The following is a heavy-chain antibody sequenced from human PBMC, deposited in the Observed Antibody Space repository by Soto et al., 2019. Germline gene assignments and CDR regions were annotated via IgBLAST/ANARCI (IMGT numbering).Heavy chain of an antibody. CDR2: IYYSGST. V-gene: IGHV4-39*01. Sequence: SETLSLTCTVFGGSISSSSYYWVWIRQPPGKGLEWIGSIYYSGSTYYNPSLKSRVTISVDTSKNQFSLKLSSVTAADTAVYYCARQGGYSGRYYYYYMDVWGKGTTVTVSS. CDR3: ARQGGYSGRYYYYYMDV. CDR1: GGSISSSSYY. D-gene: IGHD5-12*01. J-gene: IGHJ6*03.